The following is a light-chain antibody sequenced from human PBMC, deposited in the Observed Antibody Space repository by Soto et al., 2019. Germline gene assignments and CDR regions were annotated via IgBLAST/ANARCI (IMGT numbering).Light chain of an antibody. CDR3: QQYDNLPLT. CDR2: SAS. V-gene: IGKV1-33*01. Sequence: DIQMTQSPSSLSASVGDRVTITCQASHDITNYLNWYQQKPGKAPKLLIYSASTLETGVPSRFSGSGSGTDFTFTISSLQPEDIATYYCQQYDNLPLTFGQGTRLEMK. J-gene: IGKJ5*01. CDR1: HDITNY.